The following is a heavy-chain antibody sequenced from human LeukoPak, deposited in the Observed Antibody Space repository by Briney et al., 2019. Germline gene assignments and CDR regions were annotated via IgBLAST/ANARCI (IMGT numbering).Heavy chain of an antibody. J-gene: IGHJ5*02. CDR3: ARATYCSSTSCYAFDP. CDR1: GYTFTGYY. Sequence: GASVKVSCKASGYTFTGYYMHWVRQAPGQGLEWMGWINPNSGGTNYAQKFQGRVTMTRDTSISTAYMELSRLRSDDTAVYYCARATYCSSTSCYAFDPWGQGTLVTVSS. V-gene: IGHV1-2*02. CDR2: INPNSGGT. D-gene: IGHD2-2*01.